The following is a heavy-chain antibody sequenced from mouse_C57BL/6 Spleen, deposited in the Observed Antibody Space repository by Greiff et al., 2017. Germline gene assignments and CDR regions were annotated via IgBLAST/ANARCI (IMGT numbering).Heavy chain of an antibody. Sequence: QVQLQQPGAELVRPGSSVKLSCKASGYTFTSYWMHWVKQRPIQGLEWIGNIDPSDSGTHYNQKFKDKATLTADKSSSTAYMQLSSLTSEESAVYYCARSAGGYYDDFDYWGQGTTLTVSS. D-gene: IGHD2-3*01. V-gene: IGHV1-52*01. CDR1: GYTFTSYW. J-gene: IGHJ2*01. CDR2: IDPSDSGT. CDR3: ARSAGGYYDDFDY.